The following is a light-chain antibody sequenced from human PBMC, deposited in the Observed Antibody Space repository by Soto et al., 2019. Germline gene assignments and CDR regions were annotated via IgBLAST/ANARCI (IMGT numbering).Light chain of an antibody. Sequence: EIVLTQSPGTVSLSPGERATLSCRASQSVRSSSLAWYQQKPGQAPRLLIYGASSRATGIPDRFSGSGSGTDFTLTISRLXPEDFAVYYCQQYGSSPPRTFGQGTKVDTK. CDR1: QSVRSSS. CDR3: QQYGSSPPRT. J-gene: IGKJ1*01. V-gene: IGKV3-20*01. CDR2: GAS.